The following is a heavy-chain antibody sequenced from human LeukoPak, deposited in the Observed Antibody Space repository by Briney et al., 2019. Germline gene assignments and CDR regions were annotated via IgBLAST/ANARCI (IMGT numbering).Heavy chain of an antibody. V-gene: IGHV3-66*02. CDR2: FYRGGGT. Sequence: PGGSLSLSWAAAGFTISSNYRRWVRQAAGKGLGWGSVFYRGGGTYYRESLKGRVTISGDKSINTLYLQRSSLKAEDTAVYYCARGHKYYFDSWGQGTLASVSS. CDR3: ARGHKYYFDS. CDR1: GFTISSNY. J-gene: IGHJ4*02.